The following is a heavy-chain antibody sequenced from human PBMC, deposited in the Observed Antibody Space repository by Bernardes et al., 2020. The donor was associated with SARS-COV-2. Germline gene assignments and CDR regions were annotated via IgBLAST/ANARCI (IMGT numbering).Heavy chain of an antibody. D-gene: IGHD2-2*02. CDR1: GGSISSYY. J-gene: IGHJ5*02. V-gene: IGHV4-59*08. CDR3: ARRGYCSSTSCYTVGDWFDP. Sequence: SETLSLTCTVSGGSISSYYWSWIRQPPGKGLEWIGYIYYSGSTNYNPSLKSRVTISVDTSKNQFSLKLSSVTAADTAVYYCARRGYCSSTSCYTVGDWFDPWGQGTLVTVSS. CDR2: IYYSGST.